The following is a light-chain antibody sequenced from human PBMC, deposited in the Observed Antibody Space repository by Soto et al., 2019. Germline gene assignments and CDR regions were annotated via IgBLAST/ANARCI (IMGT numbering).Light chain of an antibody. J-gene: IGLJ1*01. Sequence: QSVLTQPASVSGSPGQSITISCTGTSSDVGGDKYVSWYQQHPGKVPKLMIFEVSDRPSGVSDRFSGSKSGNTASLTISGLQAEDEADYYCSSYTSINSRVFGTGTKLTVL. V-gene: IGLV2-14*03. CDR3: SSYTSINSRV. CDR1: SSDVGGDKY. CDR2: EVS.